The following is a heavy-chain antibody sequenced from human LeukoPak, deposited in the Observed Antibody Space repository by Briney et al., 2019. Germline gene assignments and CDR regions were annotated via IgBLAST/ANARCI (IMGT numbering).Heavy chain of an antibody. CDR1: GFTFSDYD. CDR2: ISISVSAI. J-gene: IGHJ3*02. V-gene: IGHV3-11*01. Sequence: GGSLRLSCAASGFTFSDYDMTWIRQAPGKGLEWASFISISVSAIHYADSVRGRFTISRDNAKNSLYLQMNSLRADDTAVYYCARRTRYCTTTSCDYDAFDIWGQGTLVTVSS. CDR3: ARRTRYCTTTSCDYDAFDI. D-gene: IGHD2-2*01.